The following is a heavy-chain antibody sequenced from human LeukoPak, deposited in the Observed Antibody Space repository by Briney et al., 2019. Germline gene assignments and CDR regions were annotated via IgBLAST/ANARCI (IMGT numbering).Heavy chain of an antibody. CDR1: GYTFTGYY. V-gene: IGHV1-2*02. J-gene: IGHJ5*02. CDR2: INPNSGGT. D-gene: IGHD2-2*01. CDR3: ARVGGFCSSTSCYGDNRFDP. Sequence: ASVKVSCKASGYTFTGYYMHWVRQAPGQGLEWMGWINPNSGGTNYAQKFQGRVTMTRDTSISTAYMELSRLRSDDTAVYYCARVGGFCSSTSCYGDNRFDPWGQGTLVTVSS.